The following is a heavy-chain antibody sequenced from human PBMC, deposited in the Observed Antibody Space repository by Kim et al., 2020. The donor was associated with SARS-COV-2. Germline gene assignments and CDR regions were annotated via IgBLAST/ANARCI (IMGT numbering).Heavy chain of an antibody. J-gene: IGHJ4*02. D-gene: IGHD3-3*01. CDR3: ARARVGIFGVVTHFDY. V-gene: IGHV4-59*01. Sequence: SLKSRVTISVDTSKNQFSLKLGSVTAADTAVYYCARARVGIFGVVTHFDYWGQGTLVTVSS.